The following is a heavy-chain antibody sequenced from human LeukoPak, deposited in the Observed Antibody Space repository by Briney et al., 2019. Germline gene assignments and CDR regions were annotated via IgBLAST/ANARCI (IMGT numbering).Heavy chain of an antibody. Sequence: GGSLRLSCAASGFIFGDYGMNWVRQASGKGLEWVSRISSNGYYTDYTDSVKGRFTISRDNAKSSLYLQMDSLRAEDTALYFCARGQGYCSSSKCSPGYYMDVWGKGTTVIV. D-gene: IGHD2-2*01. V-gene: IGHV3-21*01. CDR2: ISSNGYYT. CDR1: GFIFGDYG. J-gene: IGHJ6*03. CDR3: ARGQGYCSSSKCSPGYYMDV.